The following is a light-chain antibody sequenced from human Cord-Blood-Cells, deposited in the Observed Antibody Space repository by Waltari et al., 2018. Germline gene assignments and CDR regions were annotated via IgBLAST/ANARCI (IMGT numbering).Light chain of an antibody. CDR3: AAWDDSLNGWV. Sequence: QSVLTQPPSASGPPGQRVTISCSGSSSNIGSNTVNWYQQLPGTAPKLLIYSNNQRPSGVPDRFSGSKSGPSASLAISGLQSEDEADYYCAAWDDSLNGWVFGGGTKLTVL. J-gene: IGLJ3*02. V-gene: IGLV1-44*01. CDR2: SNN. CDR1: SSNIGSNT.